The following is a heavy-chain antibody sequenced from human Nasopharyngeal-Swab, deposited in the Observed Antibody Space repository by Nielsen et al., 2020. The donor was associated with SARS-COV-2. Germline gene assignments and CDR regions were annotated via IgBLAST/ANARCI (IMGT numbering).Heavy chain of an antibody. J-gene: IGHJ4*02. V-gene: IGHV5-10-1*01. CDR1: GYSFTSYW. Sequence: KVFCKGSGYSFTSYWISWVRQMPGKGLEWMGRIDPSDSYTNYSPSFQGHVTISADKSISTAYLQWSSLKASDTAMYYCARHLPVQQLVDYWGQGTPVTVSS. D-gene: IGHD6-13*01. CDR3: ARHLPVQQLVDY. CDR2: IDPSDSYT.